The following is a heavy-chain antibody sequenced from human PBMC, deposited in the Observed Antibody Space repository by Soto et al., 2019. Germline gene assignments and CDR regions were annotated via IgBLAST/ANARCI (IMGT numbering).Heavy chain of an antibody. V-gene: IGHV4-39*01. CDR3: ARQDYGDCPPYFDY. J-gene: IGHJ4*02. CDR1: GGSISSSSYY. Sequence: ASETLSLTCTFSGGSISSSSYYLGWIRQPPGKGLEWIGSIYYSGSTYYNPSLKSRVTISVDTSKNQFSLKLSSVTAADTAVYYCARQDYGDCPPYFDYWGQGTLVTVSS. D-gene: IGHD4-17*01. CDR2: IYYSGST.